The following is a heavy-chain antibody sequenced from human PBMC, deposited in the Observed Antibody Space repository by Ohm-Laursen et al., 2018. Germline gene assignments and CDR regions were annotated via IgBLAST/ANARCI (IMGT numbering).Heavy chain of an antibody. CDR2: ISHSGST. J-gene: IGHJ2*01. Sequence: SETLSLTCTVSGGSFTRYYWSWIRQPPGKGLEWIGYISHSGSTNYNPSLKSRVTISVDTPKNQFSLKLSSVTATDTAVYYCATQDGPYWYFNLWGRGTLVTVSS. CDR3: ATQDGPYWYFNL. V-gene: IGHV4-59*08. CDR1: GGSFTRYY.